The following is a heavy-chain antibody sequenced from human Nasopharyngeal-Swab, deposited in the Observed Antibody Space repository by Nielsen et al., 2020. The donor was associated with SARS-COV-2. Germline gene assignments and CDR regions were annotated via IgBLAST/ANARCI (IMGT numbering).Heavy chain of an antibody. CDR1: GYTFPNSH. V-gene: IGHV1-46*01. Sequence: ASVKVSCKASGYTFPNSHMHWVRQAPGQGLEWMGMINPTGDTTSDAQNFEGRLSVTRDTSTGTVYMELSSLRSEDTAVYYCASGGSDFWEGYFDNWGQGTLVTVSS. D-gene: IGHD3/OR15-3a*01. J-gene: IGHJ4*02. CDR2: INPTGDTT. CDR3: ASGGSDFWEGYFDN.